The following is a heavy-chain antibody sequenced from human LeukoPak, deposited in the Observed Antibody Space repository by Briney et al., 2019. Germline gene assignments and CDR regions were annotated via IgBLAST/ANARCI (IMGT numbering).Heavy chain of an antibody. Sequence: SETLSLTCTVSGGSISTYYWSWIRQPPGKGLEWIGYIYYSGSTNYNPSLKSRVTISVDTSKNQFPLKLSSVTAADTAVYYCARSEYSSSSFFDYWGQGTLVTVSS. V-gene: IGHV4-59*01. CDR3: ARSEYSSSSFFDY. D-gene: IGHD6-6*01. CDR1: GGSISTYY. CDR2: IYYSGST. J-gene: IGHJ4*02.